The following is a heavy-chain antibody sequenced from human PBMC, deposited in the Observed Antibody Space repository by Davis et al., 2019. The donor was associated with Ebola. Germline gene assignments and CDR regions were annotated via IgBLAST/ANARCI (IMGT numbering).Heavy chain of an antibody. V-gene: IGHV3-7*01. J-gene: IGHJ4*02. Sequence: GGSLRLSCAASGFTFSSYSMNWVRQAPGKGLAWVANIKHDGSEKYYVDSVKGRFTISRDNAKNSLYLQINSLRAEDTALYFCARDSAPAEAPTRTFDYWGQGTLVTVSS. D-gene: IGHD6-19*01. CDR3: ARDSAPAEAPTRTFDY. CDR2: IKHDGSEK. CDR1: GFTFSSYS.